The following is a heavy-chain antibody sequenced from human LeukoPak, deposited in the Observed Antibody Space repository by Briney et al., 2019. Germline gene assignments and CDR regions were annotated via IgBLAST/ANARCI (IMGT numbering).Heavy chain of an antibody. CDR2: IYHSGST. V-gene: IGHV4-34*01. CDR3: ARTRPPNDAFDI. Sequence: SETLSLTCAVYGGSFSGYYWSWIRQPPGKGLEWIGEIYHSGSTNYNPSLKSRVTISVDKSKNQFSLKLSSVTAADTAVYYCARTRPPNDAFDIWGQGTMVTVSS. CDR1: GGSFSGYY. J-gene: IGHJ3*02.